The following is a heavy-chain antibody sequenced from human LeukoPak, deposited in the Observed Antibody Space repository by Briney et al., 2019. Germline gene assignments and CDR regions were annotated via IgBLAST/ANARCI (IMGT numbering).Heavy chain of an antibody. CDR2: IYYTGST. CDR1: GGSISSYY. D-gene: IGHD4-23*01. V-gene: IGHV4-59*08. J-gene: IGHJ4*02. Sequence: SETLSLTCSVSGGSISSYYWSWVRQLPGKGLEWIGYIYYTGSTNYNPSLKSRVTISVDTPKNQFSLKLTSVSAADTAIYYCVRQSRGNSVGFDYWGQGTLVTVSS. CDR3: VRQSRGNSVGFDY.